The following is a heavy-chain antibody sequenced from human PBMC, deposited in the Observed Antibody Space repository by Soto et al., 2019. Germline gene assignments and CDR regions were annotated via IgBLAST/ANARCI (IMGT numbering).Heavy chain of an antibody. Sequence: GGSLRLSCAASGFTFSDYSMNWVRQAPGKGLEWVSSISSSSSYIYYADSVKGRFTISRDNAKNSLYLQMNSLRAEDTAVYYCARTYSGSPNFDYWGPGTLVTVSS. J-gene: IGHJ4*02. CDR3: ARTYSGSPNFDY. CDR1: GFTFSDYS. CDR2: ISSSSSYI. V-gene: IGHV3-21*01. D-gene: IGHD1-26*01.